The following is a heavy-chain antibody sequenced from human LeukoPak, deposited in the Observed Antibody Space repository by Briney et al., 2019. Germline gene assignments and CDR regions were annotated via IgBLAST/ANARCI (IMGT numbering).Heavy chain of an antibody. D-gene: IGHD3-9*01. CDR2: INPNSGGT. J-gene: IGHJ4*02. Sequence: VASVKVSCKASGYTFTGYYMHWVRQAPGQGLEWMGWINPNSGGTNYAQKFQGRVTMTRDTSISTAYMELSRLRSDDTAVYYCARAVSTLTSLFDYWGQGTLVTVSS. CDR3: ARAVSTLTSLFDY. V-gene: IGHV1-2*02. CDR1: GYTFTGYY.